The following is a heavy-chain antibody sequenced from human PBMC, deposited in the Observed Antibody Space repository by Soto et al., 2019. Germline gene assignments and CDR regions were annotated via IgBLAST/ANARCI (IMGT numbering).Heavy chain of an antibody. CDR1: GFAFSKCV. D-gene: IGHD3-3*01. CDR2: ISASGGST. Sequence: GSITFCSDGYGFAFSKCVKRCVRRVPRKKQEWVSAISASGGSTYYADSVKGRFTISRDNSKNTVQLEMNSLRAEDTAVYYCAKRLWTGSNSVGNGLDVWGQGTTVTVSS. CDR3: AKRLWTGSNSVGNGLDV. J-gene: IGHJ6*02. V-gene: IGHV3-23*01.